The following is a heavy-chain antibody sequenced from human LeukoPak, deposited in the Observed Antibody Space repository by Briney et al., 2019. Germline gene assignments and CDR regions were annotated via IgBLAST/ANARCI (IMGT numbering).Heavy chain of an antibody. D-gene: IGHD5-24*01. V-gene: IGHV3-64*04. CDR3: AKDIQLST. Sequence: GGSLRLSCSASGFTFSNYAMARVRQAPGKGLEYVSAISNNGVSTYYADSVKGRFTISRDNSKNTLSLQMNSLRVEDTAMYFCAKDIQLSTWGLGTMVTVSS. J-gene: IGHJ3*01. CDR2: ISNNGVST. CDR1: GFTFSNYA.